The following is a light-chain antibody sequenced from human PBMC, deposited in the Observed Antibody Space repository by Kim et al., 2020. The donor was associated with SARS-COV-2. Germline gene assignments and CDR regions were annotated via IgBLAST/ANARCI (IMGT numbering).Light chain of an antibody. CDR3: NSYRHSDIVL. Sequence: GQSITIACTGTSSDIGGYNYFSWYQQYPGKAPKLMLYDVSNRPSGVSDRFSGSKSGNTASLTISGLQAEDEADYYYNSYRHSDIVLFGGGTQLTVL. CDR2: DVS. CDR1: SSDIGGYNY. J-gene: IGLJ2*01. V-gene: IGLV2-14*03.